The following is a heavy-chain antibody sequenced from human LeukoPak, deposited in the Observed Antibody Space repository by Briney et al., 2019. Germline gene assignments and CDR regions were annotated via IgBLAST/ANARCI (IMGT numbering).Heavy chain of an antibody. CDR2: IYYSGST. CDR1: GGSISSSSYY. Sequence: PSETLSLTCTVSGGSISSSSYYWGWIRQPPGKGLEWIGSIYYSGSTYYNPSLKSRVTISVDTSKNQFSLKLSSVTAADTAVYYCARRVRGVSYWFDPWGQGTLVTVSS. CDR3: ARRVRGVSYWFDP. D-gene: IGHD3-10*01. J-gene: IGHJ5*02. V-gene: IGHV4-39*01.